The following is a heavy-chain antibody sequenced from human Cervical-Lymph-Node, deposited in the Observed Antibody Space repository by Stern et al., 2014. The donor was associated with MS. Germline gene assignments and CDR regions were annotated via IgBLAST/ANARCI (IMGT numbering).Heavy chain of an antibody. D-gene: IGHD5-24*01. V-gene: IGHV4-31*03. CDR3: ANGGDEYNPIDY. J-gene: IGHJ4*02. Sequence: HVQLQESCPGLLKPSQTLSLSCTVSGVSISSGGYYWSWIRQLPGKGLVWIGYGSVSGSTTYNPSVTSRVSISVDTSKNQFSLNLRSVTAADTAVYYCANGGDEYNPIDYWGQGTLVIVST. CDR2: GSVSGST. CDR1: GVSISSGGYY.